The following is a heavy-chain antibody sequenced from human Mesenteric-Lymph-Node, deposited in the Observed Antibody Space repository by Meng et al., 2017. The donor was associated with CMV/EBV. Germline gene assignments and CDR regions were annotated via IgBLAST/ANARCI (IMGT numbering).Heavy chain of an antibody. V-gene: IGHV1-46*01. J-gene: IGHJ5*02. CDR1: GYTFTSYY. CDR3: ARGRGCSSTSCYNWFDP. Sequence: ASVKVSCKASGYTFTSYYMHWARQAPGQGLEWMGIINPSGGSTSYAQKFQGRVTMTRDTSTSTVYMELSSLRSEDTAVYYCARGRGCSSTSCYNWFDPWGQGTLVTVSS. D-gene: IGHD2-2*01. CDR2: INPSGGST.